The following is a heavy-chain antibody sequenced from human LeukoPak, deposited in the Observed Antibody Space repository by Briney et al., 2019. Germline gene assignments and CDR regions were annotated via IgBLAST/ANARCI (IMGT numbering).Heavy chain of an antibody. CDR1: GGSISSGDYY. D-gene: IGHD3-22*01. J-gene: IGHJ4*02. CDR2: IYYSGST. Sequence: SETLSLTCTVSGGSISSGDYYWSWIRQPPGKGLEWIGYIYYSGSTYYNPSLKSRVTISVDTSKNQFSLKLSSVTAADTAVYYCARYYYDSSGYYYPLLDYWGQGTLVTVSS. V-gene: IGHV4-30-4*01. CDR3: ARYYYDSSGYYYPLLDY.